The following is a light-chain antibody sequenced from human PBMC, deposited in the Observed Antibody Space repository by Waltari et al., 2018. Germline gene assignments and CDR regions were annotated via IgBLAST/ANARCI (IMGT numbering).Light chain of an antibody. CDR1: QGISSA. J-gene: IGKJ1*01. V-gene: IGKV1D-13*01. Sequence: AIQLTQSPSSLSASVGDRVTITCRASQGISSALAWYQQKPGKAPKLLIYDASSLESGVPSRFSGSGSGTDFTLTINSLQPEDFATYYCQQRSNWPPVWTFGQGTKVEIK. CDR3: QQRSNWPPVWT. CDR2: DAS.